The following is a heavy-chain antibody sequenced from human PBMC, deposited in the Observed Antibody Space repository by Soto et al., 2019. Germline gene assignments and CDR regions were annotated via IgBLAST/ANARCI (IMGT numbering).Heavy chain of an antibody. Sequence: QVQLVESGGGVVQPGRSLRLSCAASGFTFSSYGMHWVRQAPGKGLEWVAVISYDGSNKYYADSVKGRFTISRDNSKNTLYLQMNSLRAEDTAVYYYAKVMVRGVGGMDVWGQGTTVTVSS. J-gene: IGHJ6*02. CDR2: ISYDGSNK. CDR1: GFTFSSYG. V-gene: IGHV3-30*18. CDR3: AKVMVRGVGGMDV. D-gene: IGHD3-10*01.